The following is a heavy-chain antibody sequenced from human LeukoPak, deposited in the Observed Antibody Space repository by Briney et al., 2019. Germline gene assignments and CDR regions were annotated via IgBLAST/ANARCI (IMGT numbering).Heavy chain of an antibody. D-gene: IGHD1-1*01. CDR1: GYIFTDYY. CDR3: ARDGAERPHYMDV. Sequence: ASVKVSCKASGYIFTDYYMHWVRQAPGQELGWMGRINPNSGGTNYAQRLQGRVTMTTDTSTTTAYMELGSLTSDDTAMYYCARDGAERPHYMDVWGRGTTVTVSS. CDR2: INPNSGGT. J-gene: IGHJ6*03. V-gene: IGHV1/OR15-1*04.